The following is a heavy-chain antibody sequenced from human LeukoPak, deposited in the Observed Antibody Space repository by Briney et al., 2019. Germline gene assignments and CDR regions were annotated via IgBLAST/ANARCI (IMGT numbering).Heavy chain of an antibody. D-gene: IGHD6-13*01. CDR1: GFTFSNYA. CDR2: ISGSGDNT. CDR3: AKDLVATDLGYFDY. V-gene: IGHV3-23*01. J-gene: IGHJ4*02. Sequence: PGGSQRLSCAASGFTFSNYAMSWVCQTPGKGLEWVSGISGSGDNTNYAGSVKGRFTISRDNSKNTLYLEMNSLRAEDTAVYYCAKDLVATDLGYFDYWGQETRVTVSS.